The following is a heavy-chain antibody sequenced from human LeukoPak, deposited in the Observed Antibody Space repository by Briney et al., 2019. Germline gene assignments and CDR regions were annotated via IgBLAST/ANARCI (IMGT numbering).Heavy chain of an antibody. CDR1: GYTFTSYY. CDR3: ARRSGSYLDY. D-gene: IGHD1-26*01. Sequence: ASVRVSCKASGYTFTSYYMHWVRQAPGQGLEWMGIINPSGGSTSYAQKFQGRVTMTRDASISTAYMELSRLRSDDTAVYYCARRSGSYLDYWGQGTLVTVSS. V-gene: IGHV1-46*01. J-gene: IGHJ4*02. CDR2: INPSGGST.